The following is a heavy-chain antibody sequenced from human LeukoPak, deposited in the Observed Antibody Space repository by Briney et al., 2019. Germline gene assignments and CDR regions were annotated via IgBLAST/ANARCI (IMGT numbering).Heavy chain of an antibody. J-gene: IGHJ4*02. CDR1: GYTFTSYD. V-gene: IGHV1-8*01. D-gene: IGHD2-15*01. CDR2: MNPNSGNT. Sequence: GASVKVSCKASGYTFTSYDINWVRQATGQGLEWMGWMNPNSGNTGYAQKFQGRVTMTRNTSVSTAYMELSSLRSEDTAVYYCARFCCSGGSCYYYFDYWGQGTLVTVSS. CDR3: ARFCCSGGSCYYYFDY.